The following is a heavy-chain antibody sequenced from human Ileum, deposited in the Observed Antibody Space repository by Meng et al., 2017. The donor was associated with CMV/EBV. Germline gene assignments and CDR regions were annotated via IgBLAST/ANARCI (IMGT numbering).Heavy chain of an antibody. V-gene: IGHV3-23*01. J-gene: IGHJ4*02. D-gene: IGHD3-22*01. CDR1: GFTFSSYS. CDR3: AKRPHYYDSSAYYADY. Sequence: GGSLSLSCAASGFTFSSYSMGWVRQAPGKGLEWVAGISGSGTSTYHADYVKGRFIISRDNYRSTLYLQMSRLRAEDTALYYCAKRPHYYDSSAYYADYWGQGTLVTVSS. CDR2: ISGSGTST.